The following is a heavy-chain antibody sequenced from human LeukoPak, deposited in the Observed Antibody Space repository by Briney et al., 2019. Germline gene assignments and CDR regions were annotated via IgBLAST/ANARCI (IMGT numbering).Heavy chain of an antibody. J-gene: IGHJ2*01. CDR1: GGSFSGYY. CDR3: ARVLHWYFDL. Sequence: PSETLSLTCAVYGGSFSGYYWSWIRQPPGKGLEWIGEINHSGSTNYNPSLKSRVTISVDTSKNQFSLKLSSVTAADTAVYYCARVLHWYFDLWGRGTLVTVSS. V-gene: IGHV4-34*01. CDR2: INHSGST. D-gene: IGHD2-15*01.